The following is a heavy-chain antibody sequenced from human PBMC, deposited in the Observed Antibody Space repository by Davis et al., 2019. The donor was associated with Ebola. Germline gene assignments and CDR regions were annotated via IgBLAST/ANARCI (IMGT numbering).Heavy chain of an antibody. V-gene: IGHV3-9*01. CDR3: ARVGSSSWRYYFDY. Sequence: PGGSLRLSCAASGFTFDDYAMHWVRQAPGKGLEWVSGISWNSGSIGYADSVKGRFTISRDNAKNTLYLQMNSLRAEDTAVYYCARVGSSSWRYYFDYWGQGTLVTVSS. D-gene: IGHD6-13*01. J-gene: IGHJ4*02. CDR2: ISWNSGSI. CDR1: GFTFDDYA.